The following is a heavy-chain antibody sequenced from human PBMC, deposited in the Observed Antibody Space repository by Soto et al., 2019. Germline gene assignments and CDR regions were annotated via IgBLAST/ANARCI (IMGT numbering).Heavy chain of an antibody. J-gene: IGHJ5*02. CDR1: EESVSSNSAA. V-gene: IGHV6-1*01. CDR2: TYYRSKWYK. CDR3: ARTVGWLDP. Sequence: QTLSVTFAISEESVSSNSAAWNWSRQSPSRGLEWLGRTYYRSKWYKEYAASVKSRITINPDTSKNQFSLQLNSVSPEDTAVYYCARTVGWLDPWGQGTQVTVSS. D-gene: IGHD2-15*01.